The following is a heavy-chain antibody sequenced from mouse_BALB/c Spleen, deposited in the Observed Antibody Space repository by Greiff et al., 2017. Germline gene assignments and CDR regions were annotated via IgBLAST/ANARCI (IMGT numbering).Heavy chain of an antibody. CDR2: ISYSGST. CDR3: ARDYYGSSSYWYFDV. CDR1: GDSITSGY. J-gene: IGHJ1*01. V-gene: IGHV3-8*02. D-gene: IGHD1-1*01. Sequence: DVKLQESGPSLVKPSQTLSLTCSVTGDSITSGYWNWIRKFPGNKLEYMGYISYSGSTYYNPSLKSRISITRDTSKNQYYLQLNSVTTEDTATYYCARDYYGSSSYWYFDVWGAGTTVTVSS.